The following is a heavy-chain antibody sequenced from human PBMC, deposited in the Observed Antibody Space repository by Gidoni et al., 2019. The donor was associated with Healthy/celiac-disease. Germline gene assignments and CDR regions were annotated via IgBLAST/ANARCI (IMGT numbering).Heavy chain of an antibody. CDR2: ISYDGSNK. D-gene: IGHD3-10*01. Sequence: QVQLVESGGGVVQPGRSLRLSCAASGFPFSSYAMHWVRQAPGKGLEWVAGISYDGSNKYYADSVKGRFTISRDNSKNTLYLQMNSLRAEDTAVYYCARVAREFDLGDYNWFDPWGQGTLVTVSS. J-gene: IGHJ5*02. CDR3: ARVAREFDLGDYNWFDP. CDR1: GFPFSSYA. V-gene: IGHV3-30-3*01.